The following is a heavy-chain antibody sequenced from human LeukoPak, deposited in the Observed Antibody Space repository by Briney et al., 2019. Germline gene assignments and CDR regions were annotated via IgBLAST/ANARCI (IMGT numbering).Heavy chain of an antibody. V-gene: IGHV1-46*01. D-gene: IGHD2-21*02. CDR2: INPRAGTT. Sequence: ASVKVSCKASGYSFTSYYMHWVRQAPGQGLEWMGIINPRAGTTVYAQKFQGGVTMTSDTSTSTVYMELHSLKSEDAAVYYCARGAPGGSDPFDYWGQGTQITVSS. CDR3: ARGAPGGSDPFDY. CDR1: GYSFTSYY. J-gene: IGHJ4*02.